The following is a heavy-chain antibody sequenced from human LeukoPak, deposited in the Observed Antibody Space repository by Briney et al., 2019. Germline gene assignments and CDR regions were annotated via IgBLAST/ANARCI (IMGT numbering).Heavy chain of an antibody. CDR2: IIPIFGTA. J-gene: IGHJ4*02. CDR3: ASYYYDSSGYQDY. V-gene: IGHV1-69*01. CDR1: GCTFSSYA. Sequence: SSVKVSCKSSGCTFSSYAISWVRQAPGQGLEWMGGIIPIFGTANYAQKFQGRVTITADESTSTAYMELSSLRSEDTAVYYCASYYYDSSGYQDYWGQGTLVTVSS. D-gene: IGHD3-22*01.